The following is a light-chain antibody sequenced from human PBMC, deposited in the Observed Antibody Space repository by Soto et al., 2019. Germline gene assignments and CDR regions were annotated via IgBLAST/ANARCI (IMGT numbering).Light chain of an antibody. CDR2: GAS. CDR3: QQYNNSLKT. CDR1: QSVSSN. J-gene: IGKJ2*01. V-gene: IGKV3-15*01. Sequence: EIVMTQSPATMSVSPGERATLSCRASQSVSSNLAWYQQKPCQAPRLLIYGASARPTGIPARFSGSGSGTEFTLTVSSLQSEDFAVYYCQQYNNSLKTFGQGTKLESK.